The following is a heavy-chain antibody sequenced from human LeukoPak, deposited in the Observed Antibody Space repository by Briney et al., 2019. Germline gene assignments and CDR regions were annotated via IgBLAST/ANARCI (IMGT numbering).Heavy chain of an antibody. Sequence: GESLKISCKGSGYIFTSYWIGWVRQLPGKGLEWMGIIYPGDSDTRYSPSFQGQVTISADKSISTAYLQWSSLKASDTAMYYCARQIAAAGAYYYYYGMDVWGQGTTVTVSS. D-gene: IGHD6-13*01. J-gene: IGHJ6*02. CDR2: IYPGDSDT. V-gene: IGHV5-51*01. CDR3: ARQIAAAGAYYYYYGMDV. CDR1: GYIFTSYW.